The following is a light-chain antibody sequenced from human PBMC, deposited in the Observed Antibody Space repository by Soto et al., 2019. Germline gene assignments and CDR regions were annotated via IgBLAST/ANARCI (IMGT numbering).Light chain of an antibody. CDR2: GAS. CDR1: QSVNSN. Sequence: ETVMTQSPATLSVSPGERATLSCRASQSVNSNLAWYQQKLGQAPRVLIYGASTRATGIPVRFSGSGSGTEFILTFSSLQSEDFAVYYCQEYNTWPWTFGQGTKVEIK. CDR3: QEYNTWPWT. J-gene: IGKJ1*01. V-gene: IGKV3-15*01.